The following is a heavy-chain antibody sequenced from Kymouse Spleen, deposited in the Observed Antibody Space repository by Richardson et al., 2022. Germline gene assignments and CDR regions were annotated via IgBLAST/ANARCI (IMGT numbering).Heavy chain of an antibody. J-gene: IGHJ6*02. CDR2: INHSGST. CDR3: ARGRGVGIEDYYGMDV. V-gene: IGHV4-34*01. Sequence: QVQLQQWGAGLLKPSETLSLTCAVYGGSFSGYYWSWIRQPPGKGLEWIGEINHSGSTNYNPSLKSRVTISVDTSKNQFSLKLSSVTAADTAVYYCARGRGVGIEDYYGMDVWGQGTTVTVSS. CDR1: GGSFSGYY. D-gene: IGHD7-27*02.